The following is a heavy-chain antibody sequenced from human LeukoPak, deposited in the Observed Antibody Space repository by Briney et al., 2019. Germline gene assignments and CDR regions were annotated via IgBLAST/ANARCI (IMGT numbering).Heavy chain of an antibody. Sequence: SETLSLTCTVSGGSISSGGYYWSWIRQHPGKGLEWIGYIYYSGSTYYNPSLKSRVTISVDTSKNQFSLKLSSVTAADTAVYYCARTQYSYGSYYFDYWGQGTLVTVSS. CDR1: GGSISSGGYY. D-gene: IGHD5-18*01. CDR2: IYYSGST. V-gene: IGHV4-31*03. J-gene: IGHJ4*02. CDR3: ARTQYSYGSYYFDY.